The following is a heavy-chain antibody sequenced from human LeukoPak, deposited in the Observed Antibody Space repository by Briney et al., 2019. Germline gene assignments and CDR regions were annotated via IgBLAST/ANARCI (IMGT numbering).Heavy chain of an antibody. D-gene: IGHD3-16*01. CDR3: ARDRVGDGGSDY. V-gene: IGHV4-59*01. CDR1: GGSISSYY. CDR2: IYYSGST. J-gene: IGHJ4*02. Sequence: SETLSLTRTVSGGSISSYYWSWIRQPPGKGLEWIGYIYYSGSTNYNPSLKSRVTISVDMSKNQFSLKLSSVTAADTAVYYCARDRVGDGGSDYWGQGTLVTVSS.